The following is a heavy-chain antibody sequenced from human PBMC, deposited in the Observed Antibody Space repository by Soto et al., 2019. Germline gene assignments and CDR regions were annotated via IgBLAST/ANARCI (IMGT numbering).Heavy chain of an antibody. CDR1: GFTFSSYG. CDR3: ARDWGPAYFDY. CDR2: IWYDGSNK. D-gene: IGHD3-16*01. J-gene: IGHJ4*02. Sequence: GGSLRLSCAASGFTFSSYGMHWVRQAPGKGLEWVAIIWYDGSNKYYGDSVKGRFTISRDNSKNTLYLQMNSLRGEDTAVYYCARDWGPAYFDYWGQGTLVTVSS. V-gene: IGHV3-33*01.